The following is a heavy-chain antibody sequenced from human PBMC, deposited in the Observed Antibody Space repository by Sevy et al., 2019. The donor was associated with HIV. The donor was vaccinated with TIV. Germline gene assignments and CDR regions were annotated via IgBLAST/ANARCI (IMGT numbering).Heavy chain of an antibody. Sequence: SETLSLTCTVSGGSISSSSYYWGWIRQPPGKGLEWIGSFYFSGSTYYNPSLKSRVTISVDTSKNQFSLKLSSVTAADTAVYYCARHVPVEMATLWGAFDIWGQGTMVTVSS. CDR2: FYFSGST. V-gene: IGHV4-39*01. D-gene: IGHD2-21*01. J-gene: IGHJ3*02. CDR3: ARHVPVEMATLWGAFDI. CDR1: GGSISSSSYY.